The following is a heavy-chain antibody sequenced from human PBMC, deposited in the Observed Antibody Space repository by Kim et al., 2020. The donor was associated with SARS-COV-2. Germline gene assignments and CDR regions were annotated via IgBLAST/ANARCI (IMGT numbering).Heavy chain of an antibody. CDR3: AKERADYYDSSGYWDVLAFDI. J-gene: IGHJ3*02. CDR2: ISYDGSNK. Sequence: GGSLRLSCAASGFTFSSYGMHWVRQAPGKGLEWVAVISYDGSNKYYADSVKGRFTISRDNSKNTLYLQMNSLRAEDTAVYYCAKERADYYDSSGYWDVLAFDIWGQGTMVTVSS. CDR1: GFTFSSYG. D-gene: IGHD3-22*01. V-gene: IGHV3-30*18.